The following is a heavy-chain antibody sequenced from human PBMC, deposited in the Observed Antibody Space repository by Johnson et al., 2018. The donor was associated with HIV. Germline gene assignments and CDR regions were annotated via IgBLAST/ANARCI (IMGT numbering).Heavy chain of an antibody. V-gene: IGHV3-23*04. CDR2: ISSSGDST. CDR3: ARAQLIFPKNAFDF. D-gene: IGHD3-3*02. J-gene: IGHJ3*01. Sequence: VQLVESGGGVVQPGRSLRLSCAASRFTFSSYAMHWFRQAPGKGLKWVSGISSSGDSTYYADPVQGRFTTSRDNSKNQLFLQMDSLRAEDTALYYCARAQLIFPKNAFDFWGQGTMVTVSS. CDR1: RFTFSSYA.